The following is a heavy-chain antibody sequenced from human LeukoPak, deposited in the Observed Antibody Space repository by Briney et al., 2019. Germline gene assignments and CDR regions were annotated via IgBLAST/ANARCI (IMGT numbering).Heavy chain of an antibody. Sequence: SETLSLTCTVSGGSISSSSYYWGWIRQPPGKGLEWIGSIYYSGSTYYNPSLKSRVTISVDTSKNQFSLKLSSVTAADTAVYYCARWWSGYCSSTSCYNWFDPWGQGTLVTVSS. CDR1: GGSISSSSYY. V-gene: IGHV4-39*01. CDR2: IYYSGST. D-gene: IGHD2-2*03. J-gene: IGHJ5*02. CDR3: ARWWSGYCSSTSCYNWFDP.